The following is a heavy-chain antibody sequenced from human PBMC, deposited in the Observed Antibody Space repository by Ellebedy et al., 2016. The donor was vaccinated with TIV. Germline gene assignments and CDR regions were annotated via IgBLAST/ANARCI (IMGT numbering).Heavy chain of an antibody. V-gene: IGHV3-7*03. CDR3: VRYPSSRELDY. Sequence: PGGSLRLSCAASGFTFSSYWMSWVRQAPGKGLEWVAYISPDGIDKYYVDSVKGRFTISRDNPKNSLYLQMNSLRVEDTAVYYCVRYPSSRELDYWGQGTLVTVSS. CDR2: ISPDGIDK. CDR1: GFTFSSYW. J-gene: IGHJ4*02. D-gene: IGHD5-24*01.